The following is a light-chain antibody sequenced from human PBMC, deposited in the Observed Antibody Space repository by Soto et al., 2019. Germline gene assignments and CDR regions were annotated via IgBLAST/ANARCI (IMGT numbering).Light chain of an antibody. V-gene: IGLV2-14*01. CDR3: CSYAGSYTHVV. CDR2: EVR. CDR1: SSDVGGYNS. Sequence: QSVLTQPASVSGSPGQSITISCTGTSSDVGGYNSVCWHQQHPGKAPKLMIYEVRNRPSGVSDRFSGSKSGNTASLTISGLQAEDEADYYCCSYAGSYTHVVFGGGTKLTVL. J-gene: IGLJ2*01.